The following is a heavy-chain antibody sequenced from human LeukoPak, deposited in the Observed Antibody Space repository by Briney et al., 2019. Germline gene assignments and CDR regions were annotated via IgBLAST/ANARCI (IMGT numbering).Heavy chain of an antibody. CDR3: AKVQYSSGSCPHQ. V-gene: IGHV3-23*01. CDR2: VSGGGDIT. CDR1: GLTFSTYA. Sequence: PGGSLRLSRAASGLTFSTYAMSWVRQAPGKGLEWVSVVSGGGDITFYADSVKGRFTISRDNSKNTLYLQMNSLRAEDTAVYYCAKVQYSSGSCPHQWGQGTLVTVSS. J-gene: IGHJ4*02. D-gene: IGHD3-22*01.